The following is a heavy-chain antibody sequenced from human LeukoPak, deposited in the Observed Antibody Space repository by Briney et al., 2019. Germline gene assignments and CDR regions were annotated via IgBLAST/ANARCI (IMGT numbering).Heavy chain of an antibody. CDR2: IIPIFCIA. CDR1: GDTFSIYA. CDR3: ARKGYGDYVGGPGYYFGD. D-gene: IGHD4-17*01. J-gene: IGHJ4*02. V-gene: IGHV1-69*04. Sequence: SVKVFCKASGDTFSIYAICWVPQAPGQGLEWMGNIIPIFCIANYAQKFQGRVTITADKSTSTAYMELSSQRSEHTAVYYCARKGYGDYVGGPGYYFGDWGQGTLVTVSS.